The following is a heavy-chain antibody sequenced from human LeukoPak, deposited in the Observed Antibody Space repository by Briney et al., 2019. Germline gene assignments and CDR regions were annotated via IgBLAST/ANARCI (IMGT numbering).Heavy chain of an antibody. CDR1: GGSISNYF. V-gene: IGHV4-59*08. J-gene: IGHJ4*02. Sequence: SQTLSLTCTVSGGSISNYFWNWIRQPPGKGLEWIGYIYYTGSTNYNPSLKSRVTMSVDTSKNQFSLRLSSVTAADTAVYYCARQTGSGLFTLPGGQGTLVTVSS. CDR2: IYYTGST. CDR3: ARQTGSGLFTLP. D-gene: IGHD3/OR15-3a*01.